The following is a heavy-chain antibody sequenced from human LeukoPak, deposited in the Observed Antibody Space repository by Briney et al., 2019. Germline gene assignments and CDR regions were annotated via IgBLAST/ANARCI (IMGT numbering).Heavy chain of an antibody. J-gene: IGHJ3*02. V-gene: IGHV4-61*09. D-gene: IGHD3-22*01. Sequence: SETLSLTCTVSGGSINSGSYYWSWIRQPAGKGLEWMGHFYTSGHTSYNPSLKSRVTISVDTSKNQFSLKLSSVTAADTAVYFCAGGPYSYDSSGAFDIWGQGTMVTVSS. CDR3: AGGPYSYDSSGAFDI. CDR2: FYTSGHT. CDR1: GGSINSGSYY.